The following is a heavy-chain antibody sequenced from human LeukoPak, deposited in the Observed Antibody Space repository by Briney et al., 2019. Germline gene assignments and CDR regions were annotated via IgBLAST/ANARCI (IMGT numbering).Heavy chain of an antibody. J-gene: IGHJ4*02. CDR3: AKDPHYDILTGYDY. D-gene: IGHD3-9*01. CDR1: GFTFSSYG. CDR2: ISYDGSNK. Sequence: PGGSLRLSCAASGFTFSSYGMHWVRQAPGKGLEWVAVISYDGSNKYYADSVKGRFTISRDNSKNTLYLQMNSLRAEDTAVYYCAKDPHYDILTGYDYRGQGTLVTVSS. V-gene: IGHV3-30*18.